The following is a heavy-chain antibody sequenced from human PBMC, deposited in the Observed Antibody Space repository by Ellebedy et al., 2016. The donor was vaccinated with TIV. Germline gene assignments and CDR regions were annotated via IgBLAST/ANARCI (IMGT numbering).Heavy chain of an antibody. CDR1: GYTISELS. Sequence: ASVKVSXXVSGYTISELSMHWVRQAPGKGLEWMGGFDPEDGKTIYAQNFQGRVIVTEDTSSETVDMELSSLRSEDTAVYYCATRVAGRPDYYGMDVWGQGTTVTVSS. CDR3: ATRVAGRPDYYGMDV. D-gene: IGHD6-6*01. CDR2: FDPEDGKT. V-gene: IGHV1-24*01. J-gene: IGHJ6*02.